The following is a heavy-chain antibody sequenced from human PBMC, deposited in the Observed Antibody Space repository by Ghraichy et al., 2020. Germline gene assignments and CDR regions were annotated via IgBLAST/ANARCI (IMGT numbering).Heavy chain of an antibody. D-gene: IGHD6-13*01. CDR2: IYYSGNT. V-gene: IGHV4-59*01. Sequence: LRLSCTVSGGSISSYYWSWIRQPPGMGLEWIGYIYYSGNTNYNPSLKSRVAISRDTSKTQFSLRLTSVTAADTAVYYCARGLYGSNWYAVDFWGQGTLVTVSS. CDR1: GGSISSYY. J-gene: IGHJ4*02. CDR3: ARGLYGSNWYAVDF.